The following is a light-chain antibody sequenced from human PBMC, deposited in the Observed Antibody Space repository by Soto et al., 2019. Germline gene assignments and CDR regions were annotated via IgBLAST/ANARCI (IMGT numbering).Light chain of an antibody. V-gene: IGLV3-21*04. J-gene: IGLJ2*01. CDR1: NIGSKS. CDR3: QVWDSSSDSMV. CDR2: YDS. Sequence: ELTQPPSVSVAPGKTARITCGGNNIGSKSVHWYQQKPGQAPVLVIYYDSDRPSGIPERFSGSNSGNTATLTISRVEAGDEADYYCQVWDSSSDSMVFGGGTKVTVL.